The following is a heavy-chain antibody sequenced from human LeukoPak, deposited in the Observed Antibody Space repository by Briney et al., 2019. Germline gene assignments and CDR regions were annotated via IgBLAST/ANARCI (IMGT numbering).Heavy chain of an antibody. CDR2: ISYDGSNK. Sequence: PGGSLRLSCAASGFTFSSYAMHWVRQAPGKGLEWVAVISYDGSNKYYADSVKGRFTISRDNSKNTLYLQMNSLRAEDTAVYYCAREVSSSWYYFDYWGQGTLVTVSS. CDR3: AREVSSSWYYFDY. V-gene: IGHV3-30*04. CDR1: GFTFSSYA. D-gene: IGHD6-13*01. J-gene: IGHJ4*02.